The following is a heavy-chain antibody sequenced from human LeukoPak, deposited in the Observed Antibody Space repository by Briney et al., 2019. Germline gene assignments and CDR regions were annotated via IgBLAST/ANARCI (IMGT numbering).Heavy chain of an antibody. V-gene: IGHV1-69*04. CDR1: GGTFSSYA. CDR2: IIPILGIA. J-gene: IGHJ4*02. D-gene: IGHD6-19*01. CDR3: ATDSSGWYAQFDY. Sequence: GASVKVSCKASGGTFSSYAISWVRQAPGQGLEWMGRIIPILGIANYAQKFQGRVTITADKSTSTAYMELRSLRSDDTAVYYCATDSSGWYAQFDYWGQGTLVTVSS.